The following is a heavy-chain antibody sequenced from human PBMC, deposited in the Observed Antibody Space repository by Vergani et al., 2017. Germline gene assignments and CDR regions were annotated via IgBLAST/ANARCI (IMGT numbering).Heavy chain of an antibody. CDR1: GGSISSYY. CDR3: AGGRNSYGGYYFDY. Sequence: QVQLQESGPGLVKPSETLSLTCTVSGGSISSYYWSWIRQPPGKGLEWIGYIYYSGSTYYNPSLKSQVTISVDTSKNQFSLKLSSVTAADTAVYYGAGGRNSYGGYYFDYWGQGTLVTVSA. CDR2: IYYSGST. V-gene: IGHV4-59*12. J-gene: IGHJ4*02. D-gene: IGHD5-18*01.